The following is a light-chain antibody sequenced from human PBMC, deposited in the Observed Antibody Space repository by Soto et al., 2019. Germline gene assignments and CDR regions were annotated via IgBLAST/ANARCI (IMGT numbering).Light chain of an antibody. CDR1: QGISSY. V-gene: IGKV1-9*01. Sequence: IQLTQSPSSLSASVGDRATITCRASQGISSYFAWYQQKPGKAPKVLIYAASTLQNGVPPRFSGSGSGTDFTLTISSLQPEDFATYYCQQHNAYPYTFGQGTQLEIK. CDR3: QQHNAYPYT. J-gene: IGKJ2*01. CDR2: AAS.